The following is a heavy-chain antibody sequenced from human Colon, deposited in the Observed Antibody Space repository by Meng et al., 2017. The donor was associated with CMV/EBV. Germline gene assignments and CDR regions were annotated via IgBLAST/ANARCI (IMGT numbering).Heavy chain of an antibody. V-gene: IGHV4-39*01. CDR1: GGAISSRDYY. CDR2: INIGGPT. Sequence: SETLSLTCNVSGGAISSRDYYWGWIRQPPGKGLEWIGSINIGGPTYYRPSLQSRITISMDTSRNLFSLIMASVTAEDTAVYYCARHTDAVSASGLDYWGQGTPVTVSS. CDR3: ARHTDAVSASGLDY. D-gene: IGHD6-13*01. J-gene: IGHJ4*02.